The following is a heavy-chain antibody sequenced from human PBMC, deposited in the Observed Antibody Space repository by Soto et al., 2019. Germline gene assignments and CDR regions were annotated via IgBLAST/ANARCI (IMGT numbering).Heavy chain of an antibody. D-gene: IGHD1-7*01. Sequence: ASVKVSCKASGYTFTGYYMHWVRQAPGQGLELMGWINPNSGGTNYAQKFQGWVTMTRDTSISTAYMELIRLRSDDTAVYYCARSLLELQGGDAFDIWGQGTMVTVSS. J-gene: IGHJ3*02. CDR3: ARSLLELQGGDAFDI. CDR2: INPNSGGT. CDR1: GYTFTGYY. V-gene: IGHV1-2*04.